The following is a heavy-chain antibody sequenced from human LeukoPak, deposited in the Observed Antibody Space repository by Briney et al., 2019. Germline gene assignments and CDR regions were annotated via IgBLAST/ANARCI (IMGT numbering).Heavy chain of an antibody. CDR3: ARDLAAAGTWFDP. V-gene: IGHV3-33*01. D-gene: IGHD6-13*01. CDR1: EFTFSSYG. CDR2: IWYDTSNK. J-gene: IGHJ5*02. Sequence: GGSLRLSCAASEFTFSSYGMHWVRQAPGKGLEWVAVIWYDTSNKYYADSVKGRFTISRDNSKNTLYLQMNSLRAEDTAVYYCARDLAAAGTWFDPWGQGTLVTVSS.